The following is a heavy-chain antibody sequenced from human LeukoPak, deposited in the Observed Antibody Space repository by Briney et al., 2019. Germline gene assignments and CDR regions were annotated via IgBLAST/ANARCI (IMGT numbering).Heavy chain of an antibody. CDR3: ARGSDYGDPDIDY. V-gene: IGHV3-21*01. CDR1: GFTFSSYS. J-gene: IGHJ4*02. CDR2: ISSSSSYI. D-gene: IGHD4-17*01. Sequence: GGYLRLSCAASGFTFSSYSMNWVRQAPGKGLEWVSSISSSSSYIYYADSVKGRFTISRDNAKNSLYLQMNSLRAEDTAVYYCARGSDYGDPDIDYWGQGTLVTVSS.